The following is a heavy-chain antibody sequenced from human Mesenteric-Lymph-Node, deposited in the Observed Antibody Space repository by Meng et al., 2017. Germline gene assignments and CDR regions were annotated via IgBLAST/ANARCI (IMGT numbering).Heavy chain of an antibody. CDR3: AREGIHDTAGYDNPDF. D-gene: IGHD2-2*01. CDR1: GFTFSSYG. J-gene: IGHJ4*02. Sequence: GGSLRLSCAASGFTFSSYGMHWVRQAPGKGLEWVAAIWYDGSNKYYADSVKGRFTISRDNSKNTLYLQMTSLRVEDTAVYYCAREGIHDTAGYDNPDFWGQGTLVTVSS. V-gene: IGHV3-33*01. CDR2: IWYDGSNK.